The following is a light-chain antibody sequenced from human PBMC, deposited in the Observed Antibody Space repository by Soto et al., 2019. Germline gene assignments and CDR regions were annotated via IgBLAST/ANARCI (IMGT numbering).Light chain of an antibody. CDR3: CSYAGSYTFSYV. CDR1: SSDVGGYNY. Sequence: QSVLAQARSVSGSPGQSVTISCTGTSSDVGGYNYVSWYQQHPGKAPKLVIYDVSKRPSGVPDRFSGSKSGNTASLTISGLQAEDEADYYCCSYAGSYTFSYVFGNGTKVTVL. V-gene: IGLV2-11*01. J-gene: IGLJ1*01. CDR2: DVS.